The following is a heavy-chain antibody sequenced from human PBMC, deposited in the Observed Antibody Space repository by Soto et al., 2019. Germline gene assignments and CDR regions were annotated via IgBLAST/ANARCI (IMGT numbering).Heavy chain of an antibody. D-gene: IGHD1-26*01. J-gene: IGHJ4*02. CDR3: AGGVGATEFDY. Sequence: QVQLVQSGAEVKKPGASVKVSCKASGYTFTGYYMHWVRQAPGQGLEWMGWINPNSGDTNYAQKFQGRVTMTRDTSISTAYMELSRLRSDDTAVYYCAGGVGATEFDYWGQGTLVTVSS. V-gene: IGHV1-2*02. CDR2: INPNSGDT. CDR1: GYTFTGYY.